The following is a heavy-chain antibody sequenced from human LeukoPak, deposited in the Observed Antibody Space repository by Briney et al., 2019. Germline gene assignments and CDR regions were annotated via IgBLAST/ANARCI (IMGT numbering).Heavy chain of an antibody. D-gene: IGHD1-26*01. V-gene: IGHV3-30-3*01. Sequence: GGSLRLSCAASGFTFSSYAMHWVRQAPGKGLEWVAVISYDGSNKYYADSVKGRFTISRDNSKNTLYLQMNSLRAEDTAVYYCARGSGSSYDAFDIWGQGTMVTVSS. CDR2: ISYDGSNK. CDR3: ARGSGSSYDAFDI. CDR1: GFTFSSYA. J-gene: IGHJ3*02.